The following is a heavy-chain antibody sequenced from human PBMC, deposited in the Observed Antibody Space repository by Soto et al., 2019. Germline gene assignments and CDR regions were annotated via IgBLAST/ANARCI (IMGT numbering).Heavy chain of an antibody. J-gene: IGHJ5*02. V-gene: IGHV4-39*01. Sequence: SETLSLTCTVSGGSISSYYWGWIRQPPGKGLEWIGSIFYSGSTYYNPSLKSRVTISVDTSQNQFSLKLKSMTAADTAVYYCARLRVGNIFDPWGQGTLVTVSS. D-gene: IGHD3-10*01. CDR2: IFYSGST. CDR3: ARLRVGNIFDP. CDR1: GGSISSYY.